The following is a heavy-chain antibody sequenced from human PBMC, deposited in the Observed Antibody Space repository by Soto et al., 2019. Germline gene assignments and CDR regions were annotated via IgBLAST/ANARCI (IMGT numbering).Heavy chain of an antibody. D-gene: IGHD6-13*01. CDR1: GFTFSSYG. CDR3: ARDVGSSSWYAPYYYYGMDV. Sequence: QVQLVESGGGVVQPGRSLRLSCAASGFTFSSYGMHWVRQAPGKGLEWVAVIWYDGSNKYYADSVKGRFTISRDNSKNTLYLQMNSLRAEGTAVYYCARDVGSSSWYAPYYYYGMDVWGQGTTVTVSS. CDR2: IWYDGSNK. J-gene: IGHJ6*02. V-gene: IGHV3-33*01.